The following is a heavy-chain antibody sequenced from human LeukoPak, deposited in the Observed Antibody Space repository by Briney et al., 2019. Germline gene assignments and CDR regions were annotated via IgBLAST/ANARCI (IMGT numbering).Heavy chain of an antibody. CDR3: ARDEGYCGGDCYSSGFDY. D-gene: IGHD2-21*02. V-gene: IGHV1-69*05. J-gene: IGHJ4*02. Sequence: SVKVSCKDSGGTFSSYAISWVRQAPGQGLEWMGRIIPIFGTANYAQKFQGKVTITTDESTSTAYMELSSLRSEDTAVYYCARDEGYCGGDCYSSGFDYWGQGTLVTVSS. CDR1: GGTFSSYA. CDR2: IIPIFGTA.